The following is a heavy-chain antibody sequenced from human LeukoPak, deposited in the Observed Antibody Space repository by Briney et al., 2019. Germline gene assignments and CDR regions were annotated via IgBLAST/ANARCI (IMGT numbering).Heavy chain of an antibody. V-gene: IGHV3-53*01. CDR3: ARAGYCSSISCYAFDY. Sequence: PGGSLRLSCAASGFTFTTYAMSWVRQAPGKGLEWVSVIYSGGSTYYADSVKGRFTISRDNSKNTLFLQMNSLRAEDTAVYYCARAGYCSSISCYAFDYWGQGTLVTVSS. CDR1: GFTFTTYA. CDR2: IYSGGST. D-gene: IGHD2-2*01. J-gene: IGHJ4*02.